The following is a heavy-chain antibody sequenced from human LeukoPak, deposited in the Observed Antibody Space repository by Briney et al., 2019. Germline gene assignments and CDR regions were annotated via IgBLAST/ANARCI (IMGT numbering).Heavy chain of an antibody. J-gene: IGHJ4*02. CDR2: INHSGRT. Sequence: SETLSLTCAVYGGSFSGYYWSWIRQSPGRGLEWIGEINHSGRTNYNPSLKSRVTISVDTSKNQFSLKLSSVTAADTAVYYCAREFSGYDFDCWGQGTLVTVSS. V-gene: IGHV4-34*01. D-gene: IGHD5-12*01. CDR1: GGSFSGYY. CDR3: AREFSGYDFDC.